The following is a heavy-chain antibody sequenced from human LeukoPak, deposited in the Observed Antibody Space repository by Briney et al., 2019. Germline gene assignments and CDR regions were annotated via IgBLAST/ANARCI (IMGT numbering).Heavy chain of an antibody. V-gene: IGHV4-30-4*01. D-gene: IGHD1/OR15-1a*01. Sequence: PSETLSLTCTVSGVSISSGDYHWNWIRQPPGRGLEWIGYISYSGNTYYNPSLKSRLTISLDTSRSQISLEVTSVTAADTGVYFCVRERNSWVAHSQQWGQGTLVTVSS. CDR3: VRERNSWVAHSQQ. CDR2: ISYSGNT. CDR1: GVSISSGDYH. J-gene: IGHJ1*01.